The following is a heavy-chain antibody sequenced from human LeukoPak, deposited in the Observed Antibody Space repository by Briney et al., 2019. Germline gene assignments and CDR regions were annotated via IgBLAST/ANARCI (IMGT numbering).Heavy chain of an antibody. CDR2: IIPIFGTA. J-gene: IGHJ6*02. Sequence: GASVKVSCKASGGTFSSYAISWVRQAHGQGLEWMGGIIPIFGTANYAQKFQGRVTTTADESTSTAYMELSSLRSEDTAVYYCARAGYMGYYYGMDVWGQGTTVTVSS. CDR3: ARAGYMGYYYGMDV. CDR1: GGTFSSYA. V-gene: IGHV1-69*01. D-gene: IGHD5-12*01.